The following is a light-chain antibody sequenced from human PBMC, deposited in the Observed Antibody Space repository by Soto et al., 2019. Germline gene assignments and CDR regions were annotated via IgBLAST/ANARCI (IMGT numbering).Light chain of an antibody. Sequence: QSVLTQPPSASGTPGQRVTISCSGSSSNIGSNTVNWYQQLPGTAPKLLIYSNNQRPSRVPDRFSGSKSGTSASLANSGVQSEDEADYYWAAWDDSLNGPVFGGGTKVTV. CDR1: SSNIGSNT. CDR2: SNN. V-gene: IGLV1-44*01. CDR3: AAWDDSLNGPV. J-gene: IGLJ2*01.